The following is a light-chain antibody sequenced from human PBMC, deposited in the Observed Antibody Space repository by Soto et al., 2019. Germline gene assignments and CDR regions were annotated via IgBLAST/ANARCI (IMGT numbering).Light chain of an antibody. Sequence: DICTIACRASQDIRNSVNWFQQRPGKAPSILIYGASSLQGGVASRFSGSGSGTDFTLTISSLQPEDFATYSCLQYYTSTWTFGQGTQVDIK. J-gene: IGKJ1*01. CDR3: LQYYTSTWT. V-gene: IGKV1-6*01. CDR1: QDIRNS. CDR2: GAS.